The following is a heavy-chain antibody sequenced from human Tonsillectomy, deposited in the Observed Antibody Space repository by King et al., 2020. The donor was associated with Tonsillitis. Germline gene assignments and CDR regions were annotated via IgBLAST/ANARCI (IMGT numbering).Heavy chain of an antibody. D-gene: IGHD3-22*01. Sequence: VQLVQSGAEVKKPGSSVKVSCKASGGTFSSYAISWVRQAPGQGLEWMGGLIPLFGTANYAQKFQGRITIIADESTRTAYMELSSLRSEDTAVYYCARDYYDSSGYWFDYGGQGILVTVSS. V-gene: IGHV1-69*12. J-gene: IGHJ4*02. CDR2: LIPLFGTA. CDR3: ARDYYDSSGYWFDY. CDR1: GGTFSSYA.